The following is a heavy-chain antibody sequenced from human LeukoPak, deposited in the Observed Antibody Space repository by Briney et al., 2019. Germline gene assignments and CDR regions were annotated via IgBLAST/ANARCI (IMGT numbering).Heavy chain of an antibody. J-gene: IGHJ4*02. Sequence: PLETLSLTCTVSGGSISSGGYYWSWIRQHPGKGLEWIGYIYYSGSTYYNPSLKSRVTISVDTSKNQFSLKLSSVTAADTAVYYCARLLNVGYYFDYWGQGTLVTVSS. CDR2: IYYSGST. CDR1: GGSISSGGYY. CDR3: ARLLNVGYYFDY. D-gene: IGHD1-26*01. V-gene: IGHV4-31*03.